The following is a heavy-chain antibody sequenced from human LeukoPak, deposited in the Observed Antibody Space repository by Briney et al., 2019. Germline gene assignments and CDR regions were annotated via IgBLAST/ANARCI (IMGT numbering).Heavy chain of an antibody. CDR3: AKFLPTHIVVANYYFDY. Sequence: QSGGSLRLSCAASGFTFSSYAMSWVRQAPGKGLEWVSAISGGGGSTYYADSVKGRFTISRDNSKNTLYLQMNSLRAEDTAVYYCAKFLPTHIVVANYYFDYWGQGTLVTVSS. V-gene: IGHV3-23*01. D-gene: IGHD2-21*01. CDR1: GFTFSSYA. J-gene: IGHJ4*02. CDR2: ISGGGGST.